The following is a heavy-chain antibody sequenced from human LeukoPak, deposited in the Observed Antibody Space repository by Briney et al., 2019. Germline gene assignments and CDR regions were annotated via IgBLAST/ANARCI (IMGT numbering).Heavy chain of an antibody. Sequence: SETLSLTCTVSGDSINSSSYYWSWIRQPAGKGLEWIGRIYTSGSTNYNPSLKSRVTISVDTSKNQFSLKLSSVTAADTAVYYCAREQQWLVRYFDYWGQGTLVTVSS. D-gene: IGHD6-19*01. CDR1: GDSINSSSYY. J-gene: IGHJ4*02. CDR2: IYTSGST. V-gene: IGHV4-61*02. CDR3: AREQQWLVRYFDY.